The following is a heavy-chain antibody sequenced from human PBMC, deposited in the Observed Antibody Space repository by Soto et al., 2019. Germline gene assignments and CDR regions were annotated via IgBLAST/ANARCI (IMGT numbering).Heavy chain of an antibody. CDR2: IYYSGST. CDR1: GGSISSGGYY. CDR3: ARGAYCSGGSCYSGAFDI. D-gene: IGHD2-15*01. Sequence: SETLSLTCTVSGGSISSGGYYWGWIRQHPGKGLEWIGYIYYSGSTYYNPSLKSRVTISVDTSKNQFSLKLSSVTAADTAVYYCARGAYCSGGSCYSGAFDIWGQGTMVTVSS. V-gene: IGHV4-31*03. J-gene: IGHJ3*02.